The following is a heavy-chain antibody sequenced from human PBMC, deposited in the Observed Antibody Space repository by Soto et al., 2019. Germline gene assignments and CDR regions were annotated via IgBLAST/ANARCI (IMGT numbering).Heavy chain of an antibody. Sequence: GGSLRLSCAASGFTFSSYAMSWVRQAPGKGLEWVSAISGSGGSTYYADSVKGRFTISRDNSKNTLYLQVNSLRAEDTAVYYCSKNVCDTVRDYFDHWGQGTLVTVSS. CDR2: ISGSGGST. V-gene: IGHV3-23*01. J-gene: IGHJ4*02. CDR3: SKNVCDTVRDYFDH. D-gene: IGHD4-17*01. CDR1: GFTFSSYA.